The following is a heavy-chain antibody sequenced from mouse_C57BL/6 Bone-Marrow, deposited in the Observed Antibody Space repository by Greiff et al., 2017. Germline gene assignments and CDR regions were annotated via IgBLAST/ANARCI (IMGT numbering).Heavy chain of an antibody. D-gene: IGHD2-1*01. CDR2: IYPSDSET. J-gene: IGHJ2*01. V-gene: IGHV1-61*01. Sequence: VQLQQPGAELVRPGSSVKLSYKASGYTFTSYWMDWVKQRPGQGLEWIGNIYPSDSETHYNQKFKDKATLTVDKSSSTAYMQLSSLTSEDSAVYYCARWTYGKSYWGQGTTLTVSS. CDR1: GYTFTSYW. CDR3: ARWTYGKSY.